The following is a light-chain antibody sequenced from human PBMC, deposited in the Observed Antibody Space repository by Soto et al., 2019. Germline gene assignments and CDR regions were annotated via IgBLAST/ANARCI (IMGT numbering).Light chain of an antibody. V-gene: IGKV2-28*01. CDR2: MVS. CDR1: QSLLYINGYNY. Sequence: DVVMTQSPLSLPVTPGEPASISCRSSQSLLYINGYNYLDWYLQKPGQSPQLLIYMVSNRASGVPDRFSCSGSGTDFTLKISSVEAEDVGVYYCMQALQAPGTFGQGTKLEIK. CDR3: MQALQAPGT. J-gene: IGKJ2*02.